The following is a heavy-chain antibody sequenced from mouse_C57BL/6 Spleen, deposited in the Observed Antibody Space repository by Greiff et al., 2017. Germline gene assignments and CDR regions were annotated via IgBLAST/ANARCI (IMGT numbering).Heavy chain of an antibody. CDR1: GFTFSAYG. CDR3: AKARDGTGYFDY. D-gene: IGHD3-3*01. Sequence: EVNVVESGGGLVKPGGSLKLSCAASGFTFSAYGMHWVRQAPETGLEWVAYISSGSSTIYYADTVKGRFTISRDNAKNTLFLQRASLRAEDTAMYYCAKARDGTGYFDYWGQGTTLTVSS. CDR2: ISSGSSTI. J-gene: IGHJ2*01. V-gene: IGHV5-17*01.